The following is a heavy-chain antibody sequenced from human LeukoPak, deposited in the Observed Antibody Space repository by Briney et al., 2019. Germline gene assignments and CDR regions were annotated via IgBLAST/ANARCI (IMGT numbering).Heavy chain of an antibody. V-gene: IGHV1-69*13. CDR3: ARAPNCGGDCDY. J-gene: IGHJ4*02. D-gene: IGHD2-21*01. CDR2: IIPIFGTA. Sequence: SVKVTCKASGGTFSSYAISWVRQAPGQGLEWMGGIIPIFGTANYAQKFQGRVTITADESTSTAYMELSSLRSEDTAVYYCARAPNCGGDCDYWGQGTLVTVSS. CDR1: GGTFSSYA.